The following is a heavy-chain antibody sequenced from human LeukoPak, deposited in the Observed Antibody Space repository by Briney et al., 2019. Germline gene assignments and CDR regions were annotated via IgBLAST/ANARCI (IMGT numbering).Heavy chain of an antibody. CDR3: AKDPRGYSYGSHAFDI. CDR2: IRYDGSNK. D-gene: IGHD5-18*01. CDR1: GFTFSSYG. J-gene: IGHJ3*02. Sequence: GGSLRLSCAASGFTFSSYGMHWVRQAPGKGLEWVAFIRYDGSNKYYADSVKGRFTISRDNSKNTLYLQMNSLRAEDTAVYYCAKDPRGYSYGSHAFDIWGQGTMVTVSS. V-gene: IGHV3-30*02.